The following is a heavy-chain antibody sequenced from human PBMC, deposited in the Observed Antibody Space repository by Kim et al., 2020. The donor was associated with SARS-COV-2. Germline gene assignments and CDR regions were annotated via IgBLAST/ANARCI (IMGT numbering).Heavy chain of an antibody. J-gene: IGHJ1*01. V-gene: IGHV4-39*01. CDR3: VSSGSHGLEYFQH. CDR2: VYFSEST. CDR1: GVSITTSHYY. Sequence: SETLSLTCSVSGVSITTSHYYWGWIRQPPGKGLEWIGSVYFSESTYYNSSLKSRVTISVDTSKNQFSLEMSSVTAADTAVFYCVSSGSHGLEYFQHWGQGTLVTVSS. D-gene: IGHD6-25*01.